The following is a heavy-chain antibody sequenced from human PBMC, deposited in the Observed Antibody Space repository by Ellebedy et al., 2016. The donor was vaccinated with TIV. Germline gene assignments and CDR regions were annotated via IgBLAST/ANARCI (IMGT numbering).Heavy chain of an antibody. Sequence: GESLKISCAASGFTFSSYSMNWVRQAPGKGLEWVSYISSSSSTIYYADSVKGRFTISRDNAKNSLYLQMNSLRDEDTAVYYCARDLGEKTSTVFDYWGQGMLVTVSS. CDR1: GFTFSSYS. J-gene: IGHJ4*02. CDR2: ISSSSSTI. D-gene: IGHD3-16*01. V-gene: IGHV3-48*02. CDR3: ARDLGEKTSTVFDY.